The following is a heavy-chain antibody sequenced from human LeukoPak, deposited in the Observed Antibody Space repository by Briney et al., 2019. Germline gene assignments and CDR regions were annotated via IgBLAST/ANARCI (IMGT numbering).Heavy chain of an antibody. CDR2: IKQDGSEK. J-gene: IGHJ4*02. Sequence: GGSLRLSCAASGFTFSSYWMSWVRQAPGKGLEWVANIKQDGSEKYYVDSVKGRFTISRDNAKNSLYLQMNSLRAEDTAVYYCAREGYHGSGSYSYYFDYWGQGTLVTVSS. CDR3: AREGYHGSGSYSYYFDY. D-gene: IGHD3-10*01. CDR1: GFTFSSYW. V-gene: IGHV3-7*03.